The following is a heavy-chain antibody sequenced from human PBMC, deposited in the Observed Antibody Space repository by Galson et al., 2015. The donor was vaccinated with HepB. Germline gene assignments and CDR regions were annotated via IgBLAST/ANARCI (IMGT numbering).Heavy chain of an antibody. CDR2: ISYDGSNK. Sequence: ALRLSCAASGFTFSSYGMHWVRQAPGKGPEWVAVISYDGSNKYYADSVKGRFTISRDNSKNTLYLQMNSQRAEDTAVYYCAKDQASGAFDIWGQGTMVTVSS. J-gene: IGHJ3*02. CDR3: AKDQASGAFDI. V-gene: IGHV3-30*18. D-gene: IGHD1-26*01. CDR1: GFTFSSYG.